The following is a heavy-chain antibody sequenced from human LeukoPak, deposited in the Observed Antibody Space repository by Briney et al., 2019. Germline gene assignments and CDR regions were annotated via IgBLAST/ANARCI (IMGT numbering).Heavy chain of an antibody. CDR1: GGSISSYY. CDR2: IYYSGST. Sequence: SETLSLTCTVSGGSISSYYWSWIRQPPRKGLEWIGYIYYSGSTNYNPSLKSRVTISVDTSKNQFSLKLSSVTAADTAVYYCARGWVAAAGTNWFDPWGQGTLVTVSS. V-gene: IGHV4-59*08. D-gene: IGHD6-13*01. J-gene: IGHJ5*02. CDR3: ARGWVAAAGTNWFDP.